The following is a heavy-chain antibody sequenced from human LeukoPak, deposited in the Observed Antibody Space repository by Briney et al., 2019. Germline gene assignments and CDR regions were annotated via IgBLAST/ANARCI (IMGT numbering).Heavy chain of an antibody. D-gene: IGHD1-14*01. CDR3: ARHLRSFDY. Sequence: GSLRLSCAASGFTFSSYAMSWIRQPPGKGLEWIGYIYYSGSTNYNPSLKSRVTISVDTSKNQFSLKLSSVTAADTAVYYCARHLRSFDYWGQGTLVTVSS. CDR2: IYYSGST. V-gene: IGHV4-59*08. J-gene: IGHJ4*02. CDR1: GFTFSSYA.